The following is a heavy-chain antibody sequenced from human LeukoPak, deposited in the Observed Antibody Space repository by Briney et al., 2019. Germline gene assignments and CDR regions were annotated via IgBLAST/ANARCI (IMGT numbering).Heavy chain of an antibody. CDR3: ARVFSDRDWFDP. V-gene: IGHV3-48*03. J-gene: IGHJ5*02. CDR1: GFTFSSYE. Sequence: GGSLRLSCAASGFTFSSYEMNWVRQAPGKGLEWVSYISSSGSTIYYADSVKGRFTISRDNAKNSLYLQMNSLRAEDTAVYYCARVFSDRDWFDPWGQGTLVTVSS. CDR2: ISSSGSTI. D-gene: IGHD3-10*01.